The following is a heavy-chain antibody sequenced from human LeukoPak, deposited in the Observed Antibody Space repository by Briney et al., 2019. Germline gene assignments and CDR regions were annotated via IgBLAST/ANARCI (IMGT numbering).Heavy chain of an antibody. CDR2: IYYSGST. D-gene: IGHD4-17*01. V-gene: IGHV4-39*01. J-gene: IGHJ4*02. CDR3: ARRGDYVGGGSDY. Sequence: SETLSLTCTVSGGSISSSSYYWGWIRQPPGTGLEWIGSIYYSGSTYYNPSLKSRVTISVDTSKNQFSLKLSSVTAADTAVYYCARRGDYVGGGSDYWGQGTLVTVSS. CDR1: GGSISSSSYY.